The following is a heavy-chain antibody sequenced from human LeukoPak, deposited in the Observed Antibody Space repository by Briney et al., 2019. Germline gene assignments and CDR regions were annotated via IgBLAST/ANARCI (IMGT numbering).Heavy chain of an antibody. V-gene: IGHV3-30*02. CDR3: AKGPQYYYDTSGEVDY. Sequence: GGSLRLSCAASGFSFSTYGMHWVRQAPGKGLEWVAFISYDGSNKYYVDSMKGRFTISRDNSKNTLSLQMNSLREEDTAVYYCAKGPQYYYDTSGEVDYRGQGTLVTVSS. CDR2: ISYDGSNK. CDR1: GFSFSTYG. D-gene: IGHD3-22*01. J-gene: IGHJ4*02.